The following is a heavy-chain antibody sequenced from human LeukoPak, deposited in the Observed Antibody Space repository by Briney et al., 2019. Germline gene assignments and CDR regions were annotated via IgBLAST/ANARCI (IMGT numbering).Heavy chain of an antibody. V-gene: IGHV1-2*06. J-gene: IGHJ4*02. CDR2: IDPNSGGT. CDR1: GYTFTGYY. CDR3: ARALSGTDFDY. D-gene: IGHD1-26*01. Sequence: ASVKVSCKASGYTFTGYYMHWVRQAPGQGLEWMGRIDPNSGGTDYAQKFQGRVTMTRDTAISTAYMELSRLISDDTAVYYCARALSGTDFDYWGQGTLVTVSS.